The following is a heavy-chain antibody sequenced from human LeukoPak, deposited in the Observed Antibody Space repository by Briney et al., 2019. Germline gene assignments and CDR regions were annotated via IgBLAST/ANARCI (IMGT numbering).Heavy chain of an antibody. CDR2: INWNGANT. V-gene: IGHV3-20*01. Sequence: GGSLRLSCAASGFIFDEYGMTWVRQVPGKGLEWVSGINWNGANTGYADSVRGRFTISRDNAKNSLHLQMRSLRADDTGFYHCARVQYDTSGYHSAFDIWGQGTMVTVSS. CDR3: ARVQYDTSGYHSAFDI. D-gene: IGHD3-22*01. CDR1: GFIFDEYG. J-gene: IGHJ3*02.